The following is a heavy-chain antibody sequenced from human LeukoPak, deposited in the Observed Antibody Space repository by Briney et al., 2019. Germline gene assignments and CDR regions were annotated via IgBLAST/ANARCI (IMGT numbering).Heavy chain of an antibody. V-gene: IGHV3-30*02. CDR3: AKSLQPAVAGTHTPALPSPV. CDR1: GFTFSSYG. D-gene: IGHD6-19*01. CDR2: IRYDGSNK. Sequence: GGSLRLSCAASGFTFSSYGMHWVRQAPGKGLEWVAFIRYDGSNKYYADSVKGRFTIPRDNSKNTLYLQMNSLRPEDTAVYYCAKSLQPAVAGTHTPALPSPVWGQGTMVTVSS. J-gene: IGHJ3*01.